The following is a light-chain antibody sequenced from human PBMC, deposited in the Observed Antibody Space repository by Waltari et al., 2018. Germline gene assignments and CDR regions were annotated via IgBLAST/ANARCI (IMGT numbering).Light chain of an antibody. CDR3: SSYIDSSTLEL. V-gene: IGLV2-14*03. CDR1: SSDIGGYNY. J-gene: IGLJ2*01. Sequence: QSALTQPASVSGSPGQSITISCTGTSSDIGGYNYVSWYQQGPGKAPKLIIYDVSNRHSGGSSRFSGSKSGNTASLTISGLQAEDEANYYCSSYIDSSTLELFGGGTSLTVL. CDR2: DVS.